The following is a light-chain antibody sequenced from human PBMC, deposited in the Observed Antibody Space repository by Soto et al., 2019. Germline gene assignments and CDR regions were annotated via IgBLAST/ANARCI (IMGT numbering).Light chain of an antibody. J-gene: IGKJ1*01. Sequence: EIVMTHNPATMSVSPGERATLSCRASQSVSSNLAWYQQKPGQAPRLLIYGASTRATGIPARFSGSGSGTEFTLTISSLQSEDFAVYYCQQYNNWPPWTFGQGTKVEIK. CDR1: QSVSSN. CDR2: GAS. V-gene: IGKV3-15*01. CDR3: QQYNNWPPWT.